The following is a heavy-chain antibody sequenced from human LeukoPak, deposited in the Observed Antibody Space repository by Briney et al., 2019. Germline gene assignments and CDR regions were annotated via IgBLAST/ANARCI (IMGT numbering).Heavy chain of an antibody. CDR3: ARGPVDYYDSSGYYFFDY. J-gene: IGHJ4*02. V-gene: IGHV4-34*01. Sequence: SETLPLTCAVYGGSFSGYYWSWIRQPPGKGLEWIGEINHSGSTNYNPSLKSRVTISVDTSKNQFSLKLNSVTAADTAVYYCARGPVDYYDSSGYYFFDYWGQGTLVTVSS. CDR1: GGSFSGYY. CDR2: INHSGST. D-gene: IGHD3-22*01.